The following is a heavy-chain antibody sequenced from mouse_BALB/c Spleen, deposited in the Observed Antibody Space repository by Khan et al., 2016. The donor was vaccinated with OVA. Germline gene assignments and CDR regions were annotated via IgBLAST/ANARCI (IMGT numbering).Heavy chain of an antibody. CDR1: GYTFTSYW. V-gene: IGHV1S81*02. CDR3: ARIKKIVATYFDY. CDR2: TNPTNGRT. D-gene: IGHD1-1*01. Sequence: VQLQESGAELVKAGASVKMSCKASGYTFTSYWMHWVKQRLGQGLEWFAETNPTNGRTYYNEKFKSKATLTVDKSYSTAYMLLSGPTFEDSAVYYCARIKKIVATYFDYWGQGTTLTVSS. J-gene: IGHJ2*01.